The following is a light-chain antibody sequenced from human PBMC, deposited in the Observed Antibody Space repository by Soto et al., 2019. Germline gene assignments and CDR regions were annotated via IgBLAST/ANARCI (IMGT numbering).Light chain of an antibody. J-gene: IGKJ2*01. Sequence: DIQMTQSPSTLSASVADRVTITCRASQSISSWLAWYQQKPGKAPKLLIYKASSLESGVPSRFSGSGSGTEFTLTISSLQPDDFATYYCQQYNSYSYTFGLGTKLEIK. V-gene: IGKV1-5*03. CDR2: KAS. CDR1: QSISSW. CDR3: QQYNSYSYT.